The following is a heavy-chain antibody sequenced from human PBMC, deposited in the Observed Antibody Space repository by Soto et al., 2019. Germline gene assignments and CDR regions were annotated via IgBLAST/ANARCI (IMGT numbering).Heavy chain of an antibody. CDR2: ISAYNGNT. Sequence: GASVKVSCKASAYTCTSYGISWVRQAPGQGLEWMGWISAYNGNTNYAQTLQGRVTMTTDTSTSTAYMELRSLRSDDTAVYYCARDEAAAGLYYYGMDVWGQGTTVTVSS. V-gene: IGHV1-18*04. D-gene: IGHD6-13*01. CDR1: AYTCTSYG. CDR3: ARDEAAAGLYYYGMDV. J-gene: IGHJ6*02.